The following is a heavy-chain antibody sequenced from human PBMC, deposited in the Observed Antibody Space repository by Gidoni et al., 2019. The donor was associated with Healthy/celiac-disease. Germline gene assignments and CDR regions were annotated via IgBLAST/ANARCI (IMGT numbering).Heavy chain of an antibody. V-gene: IGHV3-33*01. CDR1: GFTFSSYG. D-gene: IGHD6-19*01. Sequence: QVQLVESGGGVVQPGRSLRLSCDASGFTFSSYGMHWVRQAPGKGLEWVAVIWYDGSNKYYADSVKGRFTISRDNSKNTLYLQMNSLRAEDTAVYYCAREVEEYSSGYLNWFDPWGQGTLVTVSS. J-gene: IGHJ5*02. CDR2: IWYDGSNK. CDR3: AREVEEYSSGYLNWFDP.